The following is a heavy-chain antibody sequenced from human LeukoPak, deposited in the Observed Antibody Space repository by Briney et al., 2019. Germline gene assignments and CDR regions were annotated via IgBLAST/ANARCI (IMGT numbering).Heavy chain of an antibody. CDR3: AREYYYDSSGYQIA. J-gene: IGHJ4*02. V-gene: IGHV3-13*01. Sequence: GGSLRLSCAASGFTFRSYDMHWVRHPAGKGLEWVSTIGTAADTYYPDSVKGRFTISRANAENSLYLQMNSLRPGDTAVYYCAREYYYDSSGYQIAWGQGTLVTVSS. D-gene: IGHD3-22*01. CDR1: GFTFRSYD. CDR2: IGTAADT.